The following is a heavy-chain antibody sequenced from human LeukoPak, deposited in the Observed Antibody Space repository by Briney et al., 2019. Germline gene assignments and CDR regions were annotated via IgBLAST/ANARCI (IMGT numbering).Heavy chain of an antibody. J-gene: IGHJ4*02. Sequence: EPGGSLTLFCAASGSTFSSNGICWARQAPGKGLEWVAFIPYDGSNNYYVDSVKCRFTISRDNSKNTLYLQMIRLRAEDTAVYYCAKESSASYYFDYWGEGTLVTVSS. D-gene: IGHD3-10*01. V-gene: IGHV3-30*02. CDR2: IPYDGSNN. CDR3: AKESSASYYFDY. CDR1: GSTFSSNG.